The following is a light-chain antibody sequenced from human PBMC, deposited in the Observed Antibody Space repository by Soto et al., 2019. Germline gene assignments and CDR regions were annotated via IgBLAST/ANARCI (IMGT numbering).Light chain of an antibody. CDR3: CSYAGSSFYV. CDR1: SSDVGNYNL. Sequence: QSALTQPASVSGSPGQSITISCTGTSSDVGNYNLVSWYQQHPGKAPKLMIYEGTKRPSGVSNRFSSSKSGNTASLTISGLQAEDEADYYCCSYAGSSFYVFGTGTKVTVL. CDR2: EGT. V-gene: IGLV2-23*01. J-gene: IGLJ1*01.